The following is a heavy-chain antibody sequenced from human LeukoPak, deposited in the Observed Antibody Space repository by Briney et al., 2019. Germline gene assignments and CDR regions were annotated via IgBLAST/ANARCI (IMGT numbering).Heavy chain of an antibody. Sequence: SETLSLTCTASGGSISSYYWSWIRQPAGKGLEWIGRIYTSGSTNYNPSLKSRVTMSVDTSKNQFSLKLSSVTAADTAVYYCARRFRGSGSYYNDAFDIWGQGTMVTVSS. CDR1: GGSISSYY. J-gene: IGHJ3*02. D-gene: IGHD3-10*01. CDR2: IYTSGST. CDR3: ARRFRGSGSYYNDAFDI. V-gene: IGHV4-4*07.